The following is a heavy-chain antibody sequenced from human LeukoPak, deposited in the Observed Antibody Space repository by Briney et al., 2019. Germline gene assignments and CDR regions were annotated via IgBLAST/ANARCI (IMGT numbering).Heavy chain of an antibody. V-gene: IGHV5-10-1*01. CDR3: ARMAPCSGFFDY. J-gene: IGHJ4*02. CDR2: IDPSDSYT. CDR1: GNSFTNYW. Sequence: GESLRISCKGSGNSFTNYWISWVRQMPGKGLEWMGRIDPSDSYTNYSPSFQGHVTISADKSISTAYLQWSGLKASDTAMYYCARMAPCSGFFDYWGQGTLVTVSS. D-gene: IGHD2-15*01.